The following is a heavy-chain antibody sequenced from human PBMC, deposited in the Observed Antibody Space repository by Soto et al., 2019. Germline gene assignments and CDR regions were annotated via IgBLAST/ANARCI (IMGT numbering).Heavy chain of an antibody. V-gene: IGHV3-30*18. CDR2: ISYDGSNK. J-gene: IGHJ4*02. D-gene: IGHD6-6*01. CDR1: GFTFSSYG. Sequence: GGSLRLSCAASGFTFSSYGMHWVRQAPGKGLEWVAVISYDGSNKYYADSVKGRFTISRDNSKNTLYLQMNSLRAEDTAVYYCAKDRSIHQDFDYWGQGTLVTVSS. CDR3: AKDRSIHQDFDY.